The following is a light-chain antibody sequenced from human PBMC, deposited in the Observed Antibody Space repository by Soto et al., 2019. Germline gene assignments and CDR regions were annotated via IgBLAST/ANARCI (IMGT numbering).Light chain of an antibody. CDR2: DAS. CDR1: QSISMW. J-gene: IGKJ1*01. CDR3: QQYNSYRT. Sequence: DIQMTQSPSTLSASVGDRVTITCRASQSISMWLAWYQQKPGKAPNLLIHDASSLERGVPSRFSGSGSGTEFTLNISSLQPDDFATYSGQQYNSYRTFGQGTKVDIX. V-gene: IGKV1-5*01.